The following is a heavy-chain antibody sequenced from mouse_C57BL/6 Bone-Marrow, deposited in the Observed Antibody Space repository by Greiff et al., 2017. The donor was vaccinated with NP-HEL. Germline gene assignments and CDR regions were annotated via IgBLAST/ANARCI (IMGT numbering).Heavy chain of an antibody. CDR2: ISSGSSTI. CDR3: ARRDYYGSSYYFDY. V-gene: IGHV5-17*01. D-gene: IGHD1-1*01. CDR1: GFTFSDYG. Sequence: EVKLMESGGGLVKPGGSLKLSCAASGFTFSDYGMHWVRQAPEKGLEWVAYISSGSSTIYYADTVKGRFTISSDHAKNTLFLQMTSLRSEDTAMYYCARRDYYGSSYYFDYWGQGTTLTVSS. J-gene: IGHJ2*01.